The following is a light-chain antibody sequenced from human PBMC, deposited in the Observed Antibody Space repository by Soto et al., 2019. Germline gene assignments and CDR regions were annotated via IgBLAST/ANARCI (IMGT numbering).Light chain of an antibody. J-gene: IGKJ5*01. V-gene: IGKV1-5*01. CDR3: QQYNSYSPIT. CDR2: DAS. Sequence: DIPMTQSPSTLSASVGDRVTITCRASQSSSSWLAWYQQKPGKAPKLLIYDASSLESGVPSRFSGSGSGTEFTLTISSLQPDDFATYYCQQYNSYSPITFGQWKRLEIK. CDR1: QSSSSW.